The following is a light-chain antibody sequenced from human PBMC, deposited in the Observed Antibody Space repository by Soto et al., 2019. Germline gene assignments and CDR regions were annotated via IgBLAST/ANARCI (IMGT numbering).Light chain of an antibody. Sequence: DIQMTQSPSTLSGSVGDRVTITCRASQTISSWLAWYQQKPGKAPKLLIYKASTLKSGVPSRFSGSGSWTEFTLTISSLQPDDFATYYSQHYNSYSEALGQGTKVELK. CDR2: KAS. V-gene: IGKV1-5*03. CDR3: QHYNSYSEA. CDR1: QTISSW. J-gene: IGKJ1*01.